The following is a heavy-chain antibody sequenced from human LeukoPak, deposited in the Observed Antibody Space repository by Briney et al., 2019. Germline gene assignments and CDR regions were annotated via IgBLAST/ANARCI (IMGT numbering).Heavy chain of an antibody. V-gene: IGHV3-23*01. CDR2: ISGSGGST. CDR1: GFTFSSYA. CDR3: AKDLFSSSWYPFSYYYYYMDV. J-gene: IGHJ6*03. D-gene: IGHD6-13*01. Sequence: GGSLRLSCAASGFTFSSYAMSWVRQAPGKGLEWVSAISGSGGSTYYADSVKGRFTISRDNSKNTLYLQMNSLRAEDTAVYYCAKDLFSSSWYPFSYYYYYMDVWGKGTTVTVSS.